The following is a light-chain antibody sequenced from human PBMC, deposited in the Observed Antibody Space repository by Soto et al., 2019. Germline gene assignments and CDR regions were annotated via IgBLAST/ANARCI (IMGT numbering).Light chain of an antibody. CDR1: QSISSY. V-gene: IGKV1-5*03. Sequence: DIQMTQFPSTLSASVGDRVTITCRASQSISSYLAWYQQKPGKAPKLLIYEASGLESAVPSRFSGSGYGTEFTLTISSLQPDDFATYYCQQSSNYPWTFGQGTKVEVK. CDR3: QQSSNYPWT. CDR2: EAS. J-gene: IGKJ1*01.